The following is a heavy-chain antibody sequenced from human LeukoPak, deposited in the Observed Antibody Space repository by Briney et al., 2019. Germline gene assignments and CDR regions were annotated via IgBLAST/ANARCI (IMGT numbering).Heavy chain of an antibody. J-gene: IGHJ4*02. D-gene: IGHD1-26*01. V-gene: IGHV3-23*01. CDR3: AKDQASQWELTGGFDY. Sequence: GGSLRLSCAASGFTFSSYAMSWVRQAPGKGLEWVSAISGSGGSTYYADSVKGRFTISRDNSKNTLYLQMNSLRAEDTAVYYCAKDQASQWELTGGFDYWGQGTLVTVSS. CDR2: ISGSGGST. CDR1: GFTFSSYA.